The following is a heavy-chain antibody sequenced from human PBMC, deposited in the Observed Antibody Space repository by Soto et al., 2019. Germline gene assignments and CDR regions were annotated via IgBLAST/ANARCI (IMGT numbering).Heavy chain of an antibody. J-gene: IGHJ4*02. V-gene: IGHV3-33*01. CDR1: GFTFSSYG. CDR3: ASGSSGWAYFDY. Sequence: GGSLRLSCAASGFTFSSYGMHWVRQAPGKGLEWVAVIWYDGSNKYYADSVKGRFTISRDNSKNTLYLQMNSLRAEDTAVYYCASGSSGWAYFDYWGQGTLVTVSS. D-gene: IGHD6-19*01. CDR2: IWYDGSNK.